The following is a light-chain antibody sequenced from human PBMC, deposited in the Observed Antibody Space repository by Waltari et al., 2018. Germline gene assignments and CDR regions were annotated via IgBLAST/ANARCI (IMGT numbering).Light chain of an antibody. J-gene: IGKJ2*01. V-gene: IGKV3-15*01. CDR2: GAS. CDR3: QQYDKWLRYS. Sequence: IVMTQSPATLSVSPGERATLPCRASQSIRPNLACFQEKPGQAPRLLIYGASTRATGVPARFSGSGSGTYFTLVISSLQSEDFAVYYCQQYDKWLRYSFGQGTKLEIK. CDR1: QSIRPN.